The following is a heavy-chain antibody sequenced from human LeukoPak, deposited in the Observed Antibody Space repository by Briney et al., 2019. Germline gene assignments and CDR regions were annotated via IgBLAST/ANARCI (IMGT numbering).Heavy chain of an antibody. CDR1: GSTFSSYG. V-gene: IGHV3-30*02. CDR2: IRYDGSNK. D-gene: IGHD1-26*01. Sequence: PGGSLRLSCAASGSTFSSYGMHWVRQAPGKGLEWVAFIRYDGSNKYYADSVKGRFTISRDNSKNTLYLQMNSLRAEDTAVYYCAKGVGARMGGYFQHWGQGTLVTVSS. CDR3: AKGVGARMGGYFQH. J-gene: IGHJ1*01.